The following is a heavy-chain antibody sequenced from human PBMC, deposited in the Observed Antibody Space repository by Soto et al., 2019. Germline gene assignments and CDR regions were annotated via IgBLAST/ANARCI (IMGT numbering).Heavy chain of an antibody. D-gene: IGHD6-13*01. J-gene: IGHJ4*02. CDR2: ISPYNDDT. V-gene: IGHV1-18*01. CDR1: GYTFNSYG. Sequence: ASVKVSCKASGYTFNSYGISWVRQAPGQGLEWLGWISPYNDDTKYAQRLQGRVTMSTDTSSRTAYMHLRSLRSDDTAVYYCARESSSSCHDYWGQGTLVTVSS. CDR3: ARESSSSCHDY.